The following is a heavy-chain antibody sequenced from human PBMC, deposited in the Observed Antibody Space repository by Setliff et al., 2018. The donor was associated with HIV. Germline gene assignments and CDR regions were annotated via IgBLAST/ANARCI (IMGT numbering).Heavy chain of an antibody. D-gene: IGHD6-19*01. J-gene: IGHJ4*02. V-gene: IGHV4-39*01. CDR1: GGSISSKSYY. CDR3: ARGLTSVAG. Sequence: SETLSLTCAVSGGSISSKSYYWGWIRQPPGKGLEWIGSIYYSGSTYYNPSLKSRVAISVDTSKNQFSLKLSSVTAADTAVYYCARGLTSVAGWGQGTPVTVSS. CDR2: IYYSGST.